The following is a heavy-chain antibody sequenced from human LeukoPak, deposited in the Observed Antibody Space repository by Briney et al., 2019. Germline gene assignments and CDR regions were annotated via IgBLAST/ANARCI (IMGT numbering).Heavy chain of an antibody. CDR3: ARGFPRRFYFDY. J-gene: IGHJ4*02. CDR1: GDSTSVYY. V-gene: IGHV4-59*01. D-gene: IGHD2-21*01. Sequence: SETLSLTCTVSGDSTSVYYWSWIRQPPGEGQEWIGDIHYSGNTNYNPSLKSRVTISVDTSKNQFSLKLSSVTAADTAVYYCARGFPRRFYFDYWGQGTLVTVSS. CDR2: IHYSGNT.